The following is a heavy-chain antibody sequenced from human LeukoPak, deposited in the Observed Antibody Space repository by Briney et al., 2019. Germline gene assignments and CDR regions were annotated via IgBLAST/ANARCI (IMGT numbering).Heavy chain of an antibody. J-gene: IGHJ4*02. V-gene: IGHV4-59*01. CDR1: GGSISGYY. CDR2: IYYSGST. CDR3: ARERHAFSSSWPTFFAY. D-gene: IGHD6-13*01. Sequence: PSETLSLTCTVSGGSISGYYWSWIRQPPGKGLEWIGYIYYSGSTNYNPSLKSRFTISVDTSKNQFSLKLSSVTAADTAVYYCARERHAFSSSWPTFFAYWGQGTLVTVSS.